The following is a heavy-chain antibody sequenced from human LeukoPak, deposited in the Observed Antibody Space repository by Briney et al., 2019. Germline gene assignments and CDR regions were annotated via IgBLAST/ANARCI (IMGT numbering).Heavy chain of an antibody. CDR1: GGTFSSYA. V-gene: IGHV1-69*06. J-gene: IGHJ4*01. CDR2: IIPFFDTT. CDR3: ARGEEYVWGSYRYDY. Sequence: ASVKVSCKASGGTFSSYAITWVRQAPGQGLEWMGGIIPFFDTTNYAQKFQGRVTITADKSTSTAYMELSSLRSEDTAVYYCARGEEYVWGSYRYDYWGHGTLVTVSS. D-gene: IGHD3-16*02.